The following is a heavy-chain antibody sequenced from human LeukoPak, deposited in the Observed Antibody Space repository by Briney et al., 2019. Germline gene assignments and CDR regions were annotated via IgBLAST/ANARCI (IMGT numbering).Heavy chain of an antibody. D-gene: IGHD3-10*01. CDR2: ITGSGLHT. J-gene: IGHJ4*02. CDR1: GFTFSRYA. V-gene: IGHV3-23*01. CDR3: AKGRRGLDS. Sequence: GGSLRLSCAASGFTFSRYAMNWVRQAPGKGLDWVSAITGSGLHTYYADSVKGRFTIFRDNSKSTLFLQMNDLRAEDTAIYYCAKGRRGLDSWGQGTLVTVSS.